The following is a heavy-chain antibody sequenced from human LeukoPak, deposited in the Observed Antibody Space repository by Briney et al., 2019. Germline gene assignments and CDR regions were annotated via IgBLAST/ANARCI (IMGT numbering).Heavy chain of an antibody. D-gene: IGHD3-22*01. CDR2: IYTSGST. Sequence: PSQTLSLTCTVSGGSISSGSYYWNWIRQPAGKGLEWIGRIYTSGSTNYNPSLKSRVTMSLDTSKNQFSLKLSSVTAADTAVYYCARDNYDRSGYYYEFLTWGQGTVVAVSS. CDR1: GGSISSGSYY. V-gene: IGHV4-61*02. J-gene: IGHJ4*02. CDR3: ARDNYDRSGYYYEFLT.